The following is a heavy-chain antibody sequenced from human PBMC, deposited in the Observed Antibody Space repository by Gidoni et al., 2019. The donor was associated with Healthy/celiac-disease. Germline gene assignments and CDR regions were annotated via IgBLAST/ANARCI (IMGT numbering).Heavy chain of an antibody. Sequence: QLQLPESGPVLVKPSATLSLTCTVAGGSISSSSYDWGWIRQPPGKGLEWIGSIDYSGSTYYNPSRKSRVTISVDTSKNQVSLKLSSVTAADTAVYYCARQGSSYYFDYWGQGTLVTVSS. CDR1: GGSISSSSYD. V-gene: IGHV4-39*01. D-gene: IGHD6-6*01. CDR2: IDYSGST. J-gene: IGHJ4*02. CDR3: ARQGSSYYFDY.